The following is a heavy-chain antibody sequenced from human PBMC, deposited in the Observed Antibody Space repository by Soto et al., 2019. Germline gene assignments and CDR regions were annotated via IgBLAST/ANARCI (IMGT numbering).Heavy chain of an antibody. J-gene: IGHJ4*02. CDR1: GYTFTSYG. D-gene: IGHD1-1*01. Sequence: QVHLVQSGAEVKKPGASVKVSCKASGYTFTSYGITWVRQAPGQGLEWMGWISAHNGNTDYAQKLQGGAIVTRDTSTSTAYMELRSLRSDDTAVYYCARGRYGDYWGQGALVTVSS. V-gene: IGHV1-18*01. CDR3: ARGRYGDY. CDR2: ISAHNGNT.